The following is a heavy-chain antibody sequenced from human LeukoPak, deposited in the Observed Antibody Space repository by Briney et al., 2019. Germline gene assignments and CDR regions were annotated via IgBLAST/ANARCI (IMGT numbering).Heavy chain of an antibody. CDR3: ARDGKRLYASSGYYPY. CDR2: IIPIFGTA. J-gene: IGHJ4*02. CDR1: GGTFSSYA. D-gene: IGHD3-22*01. Sequence: GASVKVSCKAFGGTFSSYAISWVRQAPGQGLEWMGGIIPIFGTANYAQKFQGRVTITGDEATSTAYMELSSLRSEDTAVYYCARDGKRLYASSGYYPYWGQGTLVTVSS. V-gene: IGHV1-69*13.